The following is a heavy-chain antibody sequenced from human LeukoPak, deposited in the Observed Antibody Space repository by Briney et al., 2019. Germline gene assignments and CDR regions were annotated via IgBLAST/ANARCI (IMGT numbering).Heavy chain of an antibody. CDR3: AKVDRGDYSSSPVPYYNYYMNV. CDR1: GVTFSYYS. J-gene: IGHJ6*03. D-gene: IGHD6-13*01. V-gene: IGHV3-21*01. CDR2: ISSSSSLI. Sequence: TGGSLRLSCAASGVTFSYYSINGGRQAPGGGVVWVSCISSSSSLIFYSDSVRGLFTISRDNAKNLLYLHMNSLRVEDTAVYYCAKVDRGDYSSSPVPYYNYYMNVWGKGTTVTVSS.